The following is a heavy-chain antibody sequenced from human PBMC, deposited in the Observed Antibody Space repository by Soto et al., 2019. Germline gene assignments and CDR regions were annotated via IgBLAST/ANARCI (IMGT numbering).Heavy chain of an antibody. CDR2: ISWNSGSI. Sequence: GGSLRLSCAASGFTFDDYAMHWVRQAPGKGLEWVSGISWNSGSIGYADSVKGRFTISRDNAKNSLYLQMNSLRAEDTALYYCAKGRSGVAGGSDYWGQGTLVTVSS. CDR3: AKGRSGVAGGSDY. V-gene: IGHV3-9*01. J-gene: IGHJ4*02. D-gene: IGHD6-19*01. CDR1: GFTFDDYA.